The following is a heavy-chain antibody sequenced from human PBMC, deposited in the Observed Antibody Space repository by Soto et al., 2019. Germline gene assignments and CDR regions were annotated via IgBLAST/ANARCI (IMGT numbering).Heavy chain of an antibody. J-gene: IGHJ4*02. V-gene: IGHV1-18*01. CDR1: GYTFTSYG. D-gene: IGHD2-15*01. Sequence: QVQLVQSGADVKKPGASVKVSCKTSGYTFTSYGTRWVRQVPGQGLEWMGWISAYSGNINYAQKFQDRVTMTTDTSTSTAYMELRSLRSDDTAVYYCARDCSGATCSFNYWGQGTLVTVSS. CDR2: ISAYSGNI. CDR3: ARDCSGATCSFNY.